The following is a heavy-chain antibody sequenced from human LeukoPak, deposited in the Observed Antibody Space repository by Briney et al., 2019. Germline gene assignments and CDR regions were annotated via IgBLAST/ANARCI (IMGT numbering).Heavy chain of an antibody. J-gene: IGHJ4*02. CDR2: IGGSNGRT. Sequence: PGGSLRLSCAASGFTFSSYAMSWVRQAPGTGLEWVSSIGGSNGRTFYADSVKGRFTISRDNSKNTLFLQMNSLRAEDTAVYYCAGDMTTVTNFDYWGQGTLVTVSS. D-gene: IGHD4-11*01. CDR3: AGDMTTVTNFDY. CDR1: GFTFSSYA. V-gene: IGHV3-23*01.